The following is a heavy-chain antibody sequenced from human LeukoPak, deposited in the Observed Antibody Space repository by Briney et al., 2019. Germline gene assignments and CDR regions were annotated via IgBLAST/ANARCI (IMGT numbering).Heavy chain of an antibody. Sequence: PGGSLRLSCAASGFTFSSYSMNWVRQAPGKGLEWVSSISSSSSYIYYADSVKGRFTISRDNAKNSLYLQMNSLRAEDTAVYYCARDLSLGELSLIRGFDYWGQGTLVTVSS. V-gene: IGHV3-21*01. J-gene: IGHJ4*02. CDR1: GFTFSSYS. CDR3: ARDLSLGELSLIRGFDY. D-gene: IGHD3-16*02. CDR2: ISSSSSYI.